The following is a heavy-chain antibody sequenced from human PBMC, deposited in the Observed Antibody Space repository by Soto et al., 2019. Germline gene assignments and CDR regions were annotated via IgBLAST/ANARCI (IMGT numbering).Heavy chain of an antibody. D-gene: IGHD5-12*01. Sequence: EVQLVESGGGLVQPGRSLRLYCATSGFTFDNYAMHWVRQGPGKGLEWVSGINWNSVTFDYADSVKGRFTISRDNAKNSLYLQMDSLRPEDTGFYYCARDHDEDFGYDVDYFDFWGRGTLVTVSS. V-gene: IGHV3-9*01. CDR1: GFTFDNYA. CDR2: INWNSVTF. CDR3: ARDHDEDFGYDVDYFDF. J-gene: IGHJ4*02.